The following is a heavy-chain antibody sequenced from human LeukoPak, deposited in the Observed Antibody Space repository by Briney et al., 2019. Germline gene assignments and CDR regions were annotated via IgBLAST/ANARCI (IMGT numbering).Heavy chain of an antibody. Sequence: HPGGSLRLSCAASGLAFSSYSMIWVRQAPGKGLEWGSAISGSGGSTYYADSLKGRFTISRDNSKNTLYLPMNSLRAEDTAVYYCAKDAAAVPTLVDYWGQGTLVTVSS. D-gene: IGHD6-13*01. CDR1: GLAFSSYS. J-gene: IGHJ4*02. CDR3: AKDAAAVPTLVDY. CDR2: ISGSGGST. V-gene: IGHV3-23*01.